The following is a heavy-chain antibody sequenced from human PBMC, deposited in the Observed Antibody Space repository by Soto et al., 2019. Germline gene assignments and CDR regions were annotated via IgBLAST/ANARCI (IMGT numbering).Heavy chain of an antibody. Sequence: GGSLRLSCAASGFTVSSNYMSWVRQAPGKGLEWVSVIYSGGSTYYADSVKGRFTISRDNSKNTLYLQMNSLRAEDTAVYYCARGIARATVTTLDYYSCMDVWGKGTTVTVSS. J-gene: IGHJ6*03. CDR1: GFTVSSNY. CDR3: ARGIARATVTTLDYYSCMDV. CDR2: IYSGGST. D-gene: IGHD4-17*01. V-gene: IGHV3-66*01.